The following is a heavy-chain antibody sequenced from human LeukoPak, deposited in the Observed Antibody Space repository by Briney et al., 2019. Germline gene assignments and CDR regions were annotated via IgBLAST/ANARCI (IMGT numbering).Heavy chain of an antibody. V-gene: IGHV3-30-3*01. CDR1: GFTFSSYA. J-gene: IGHJ5*02. Sequence: PGGSLRLSCAASGFTFSSYAIHWVRQAPGKGLEWVAVISYDGSNKYYADSVKGRFTISRDNSKNTLYLQMNSLRAEDTAVYYCAKDDHWGQGTLVTVSS. CDR3: AKDDH. CDR2: ISYDGSNK.